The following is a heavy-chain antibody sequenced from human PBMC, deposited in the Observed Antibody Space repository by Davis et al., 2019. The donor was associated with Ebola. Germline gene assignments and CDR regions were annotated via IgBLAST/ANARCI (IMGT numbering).Heavy chain of an antibody. CDR3: ARSKATTSYYYFYYQMDV. Sequence: GESLKISCAASGFTFSSYWMHWVRQAPGKGLVWVSRINSDGSSTSYADSVKGRFTISRDNAKNSLYLQMNSLRAEDTAVYYCARSKATTSYYYFYYQMDVWGQGTAVTVSS. V-gene: IGHV3-74*01. D-gene: IGHD3/OR15-3a*01. CDR2: INSDGSST. CDR1: GFTFSSYW. J-gene: IGHJ6*03.